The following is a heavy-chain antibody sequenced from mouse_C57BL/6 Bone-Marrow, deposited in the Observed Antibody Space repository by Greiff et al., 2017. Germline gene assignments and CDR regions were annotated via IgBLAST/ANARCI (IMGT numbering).Heavy chain of an antibody. V-gene: IGHV1-39*01. D-gene: IGHD2-4*01. CDR3: ARGYDYDYSMDY. Sequence: EVKLQESGPELVKPGASVKISCKASGYSFTDYNMNWVKQSNGKSLEWIGVINPNYGTTSYNQKFKGKATLTVDQSSSTAYLQLNSLTSEDSAVYYCARGYDYDYSMDYWGQGTSVTVSS. J-gene: IGHJ4*01. CDR2: INPNYGTT. CDR1: GYSFTDYN.